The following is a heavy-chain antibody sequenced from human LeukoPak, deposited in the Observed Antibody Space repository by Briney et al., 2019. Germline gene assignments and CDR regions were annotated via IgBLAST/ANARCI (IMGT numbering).Heavy chain of an antibody. Sequence: GGSLRLSCAASGFILSPYSMHWVRQAPGKGLEWVAVISFDGTIKYYGDSVNGRFTISRDNAKNTLYLQMNSLRGEDTAVYYCARDMLFGESVYNWFDPWGQGTLVTVSS. CDR1: GFILSPYS. V-gene: IGHV3-30-3*01. CDR3: ARDMLFGESVYNWFDP. J-gene: IGHJ5*02. CDR2: ISFDGTIK. D-gene: IGHD3/OR15-3a*01.